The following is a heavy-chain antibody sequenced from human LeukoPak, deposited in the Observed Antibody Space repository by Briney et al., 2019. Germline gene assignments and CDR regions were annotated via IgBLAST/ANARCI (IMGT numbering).Heavy chain of an antibody. Sequence: GGSLRLSCVASGFAFPTYAMMWVRQVPGKGLEWVSSIRVSDGARFYADSVKGRFTMSRDNPKNTLFLLMNSLRPEDTAVYYCAKEPRWEQLHSFDIWGQGTTVTVSS. V-gene: IGHV3-23*01. CDR3: AKEPRWEQLHSFDI. CDR1: GFAFPTYA. D-gene: IGHD1/OR15-1a*01. CDR2: IRVSDGAR. J-gene: IGHJ3*02.